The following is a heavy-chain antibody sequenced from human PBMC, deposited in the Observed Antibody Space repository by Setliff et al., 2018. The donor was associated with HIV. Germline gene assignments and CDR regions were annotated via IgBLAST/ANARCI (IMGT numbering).Heavy chain of an antibody. Sequence: LRLSCAASGFTFSDHYMDWVRQAPGKGLEWVGRMRNKDYSYITDYAASVKGRFTISRDDLKNTLPLQMNSLKTEDTAIYYCTTDLGSGRFSWNNNWGQGTLVTVSS. CDR3: TTDLGSGRFSWNNN. V-gene: IGHV3-72*01. CDR2: MRNKDYSYIT. D-gene: IGHD1-26*01. J-gene: IGHJ4*02. CDR1: GFTFSDHY.